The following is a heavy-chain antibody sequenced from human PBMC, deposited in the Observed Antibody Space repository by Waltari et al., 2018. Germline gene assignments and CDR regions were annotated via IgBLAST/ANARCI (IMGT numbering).Heavy chain of an antibody. D-gene: IGHD2-8*01. CDR2: IRYDGSNK. CDR1: GFTFSSYG. J-gene: IGHJ3*02. CDR3: AKEKTNTDAFDI. Sequence: QVQLVESGGGVVQPGGSLRLSCAASGFTFSSYGMPWVRQAPGKGLEWVAFIRYDGSNKYYADSVKGRFTISRDNSKNTLYLQMNSLRAEDTAVYYCAKEKTNTDAFDIWGQWTMVTVSS. V-gene: IGHV3-30*02.